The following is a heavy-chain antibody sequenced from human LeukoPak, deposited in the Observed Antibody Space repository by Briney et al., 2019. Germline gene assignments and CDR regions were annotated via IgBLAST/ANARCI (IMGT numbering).Heavy chain of an antibody. Sequence: SETLSLTCTVSGGSISSPTYYWGWIRQPPGKGLESIGTIYYSGTTDYYPSLKSRVTISADTSKNQFSLRLSSVTAADTAVYYCARGDGGYNFYYWGQGTLVTVSS. CDR2: IYYSGTT. D-gene: IGHD5-24*01. CDR3: ARGDGGYNFYY. V-gene: IGHV4-39*01. CDR1: GGSISSPTYY. J-gene: IGHJ4*02.